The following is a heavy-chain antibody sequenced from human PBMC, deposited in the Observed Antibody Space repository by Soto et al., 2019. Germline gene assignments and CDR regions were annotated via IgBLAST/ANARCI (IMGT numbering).Heavy chain of an antibody. CDR3: ARDGRGYSGYSYDT. V-gene: IGHV4-59*01. CDR1: GGSISNYY. D-gene: IGHD5-12*01. Sequence: PSETLSLTGNVSGGSISNYYWSWIRQPRGKGLEWIGYIYYSGTTNYNPSLKSRVTISIDTSKSQFSLKLSSVTAADTAVYYCARDGRGYSGYSYDTWCQGALVTVSS. CDR2: IYYSGTT. J-gene: IGHJ5*02.